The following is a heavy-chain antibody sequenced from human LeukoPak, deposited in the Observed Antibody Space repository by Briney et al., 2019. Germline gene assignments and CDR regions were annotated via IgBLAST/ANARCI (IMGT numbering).Heavy chain of an antibody. CDR1: GGSISSSSYY. Sequence: SETLSLTCTVSGGSISSSSYYWGWLRQPPGKGLEWIGSIYYSGSTYYNPSLKSRVTISVDTSKNQFSLKLSSVTAADTAVYYYASPTETTYLIGYWGQGTLVTVSS. V-gene: IGHV4-39*01. D-gene: IGHD4-17*01. CDR3: ASPTETTYLIGY. CDR2: IYYSGST. J-gene: IGHJ4*02.